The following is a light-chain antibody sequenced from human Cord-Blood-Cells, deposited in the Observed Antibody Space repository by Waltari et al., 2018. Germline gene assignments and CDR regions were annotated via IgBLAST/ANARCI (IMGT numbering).Light chain of an antibody. CDR3: NSRDSSGIV. V-gene: IGLV3-19*01. CDR2: GKN. CDR1: SLRSYY. J-gene: IGLJ3*02. Sequence: SSELTQDPAVSVALGQTVRITCQGDSLRSYYASWYQQKPGQAPVLFIYGKNNRPSGIPDRFSGYSSGNTASFNITGAQAEDEADYYCNSRDSSGIVFGGGTKLTVL.